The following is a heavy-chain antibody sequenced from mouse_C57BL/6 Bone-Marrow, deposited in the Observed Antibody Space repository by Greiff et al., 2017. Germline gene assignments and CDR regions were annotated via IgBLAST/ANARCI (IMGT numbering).Heavy chain of an antibody. CDR1: GFTFITYA. D-gene: IGHD2-12*01. CDR2: IRSKSSNYAT. V-gene: IGHV10-3*01. J-gene: IGHJ4*01. Sequence: DAGGGLVQPKGSLKLPCAASGFTFITYAMHCVRQAPAKGLEWVARIRSKSSNYATYYADSVKDRFTISRDNSQSMLYLQMSNLKTEDTAMYYCVREGLYDAWDYWGQGTTVTVSS. CDR3: VREGLYDAWDY.